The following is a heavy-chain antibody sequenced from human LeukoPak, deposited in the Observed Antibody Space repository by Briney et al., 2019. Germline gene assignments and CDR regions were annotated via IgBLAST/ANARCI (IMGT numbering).Heavy chain of an antibody. D-gene: IGHD1-26*01. Sequence: VMLCCNASGDTLTSYYVQWVRQGPGQGLEWMGIINPSGGSTSYAQKFQGRVTMTRDMSTSTVYMELSSLRSEDTAVYYCARDLGATYFDYWGQGTLVTVSS. V-gene: IGHV1-46*01. J-gene: IGHJ4*02. CDR2: INPSGGST. CDR3: ARDLGATYFDY. CDR1: GDTLTSYY.